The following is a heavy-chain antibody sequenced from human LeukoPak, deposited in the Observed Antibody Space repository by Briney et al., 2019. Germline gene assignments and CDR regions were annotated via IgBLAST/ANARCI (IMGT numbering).Heavy chain of an antibody. CDR2: IKKDGSEK. D-gene: IGHD6-13*01. CDR1: GFTSSSYW. Sequence: GGSLRLSCAASGFTSSSYWMTWVRQAPGKGLEWVANIKKDGSEKYYVDSVKGRFTISRDNAKNSLYLQMNSLRAEDTAVYYCARSIAASADYWGQGTLVTVSS. CDR3: ARSIAASADY. J-gene: IGHJ4*02. V-gene: IGHV3-7*04.